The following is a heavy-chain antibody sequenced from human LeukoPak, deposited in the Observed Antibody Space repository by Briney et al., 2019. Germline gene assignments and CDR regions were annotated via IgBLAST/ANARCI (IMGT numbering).Heavy chain of an antibody. D-gene: IGHD3-22*01. Sequence: ASVKVSCKASGYTFTSYYMHWVRQAPGQGLEWMGIISPSGGSTSYAQKFQGRVTMTRDTSTSTVYMELSSLRSEDTAVYYCARDLAGAYYYDSSGYKGNIDYWGQGTLVTVSS. V-gene: IGHV1-46*01. CDR1: GYTFTSYY. CDR2: ISPSGGST. CDR3: ARDLAGAYYYDSSGYKGNIDY. J-gene: IGHJ4*02.